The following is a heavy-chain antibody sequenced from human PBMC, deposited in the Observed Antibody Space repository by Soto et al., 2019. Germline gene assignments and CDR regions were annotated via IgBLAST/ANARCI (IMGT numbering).Heavy chain of an antibody. CDR3: TRYRSSAGEIFVY. J-gene: IGHJ4*02. V-gene: IGHV3-73*01. D-gene: IGHD6-6*01. CDR2: IRSEANSYAT. Sequence: EVQLVESGGGLVQPGGSLKLSCAASGFTFSASAMHWVRQASGKGLEWVGRIRSEANSYATEYAASVKGRFTISRDDSKNTAYLQMNSLKTEDTAVYYCTRYRSSAGEIFVYWGQGALVTVSS. CDR1: GFTFSASA.